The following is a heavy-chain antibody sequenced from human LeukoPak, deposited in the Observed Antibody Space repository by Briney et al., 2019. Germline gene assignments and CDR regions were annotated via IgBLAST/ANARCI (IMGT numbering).Heavy chain of an antibody. CDR2: ISGSGIDT. D-gene: IGHD6-25*01. CDR1: GLTFSSYA. V-gene: IGHV3-23*01. Sequence: GGSLRLSCAASGLTFSSYAMSWVRQAPGKGLEWVSFISGSGIDTYYADSVKGRFTSSRDNSKNTLYLQMNSLRAGDTAIYYCAKDGGGSKGSFDIWGRGTMVTVSS. CDR3: AKDGGGSKGSFDI. J-gene: IGHJ3*02.